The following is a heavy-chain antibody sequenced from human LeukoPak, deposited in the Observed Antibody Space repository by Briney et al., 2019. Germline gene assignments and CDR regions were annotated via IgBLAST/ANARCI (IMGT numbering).Heavy chain of an antibody. CDR3: AVTYYYDSSGYFHSNWFDP. Sequence: SVKVSCKASGGTFSSYAISWVRQAAGQGLEWMGRIIPIFGTANYAQKFQGRVTITTDESTSTAYMELSSLRSEDTAVYYCAVTYYYDSSGYFHSNWFDPWGQGTLVTVSS. V-gene: IGHV1-69*05. CDR2: IIPIFGTA. D-gene: IGHD3-22*01. CDR1: GGTFSSYA. J-gene: IGHJ5*02.